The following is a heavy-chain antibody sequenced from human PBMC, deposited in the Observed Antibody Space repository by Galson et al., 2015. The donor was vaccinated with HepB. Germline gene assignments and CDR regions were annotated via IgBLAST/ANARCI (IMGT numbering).Heavy chain of an antibody. CDR2: INPNSGGT. CDR1: GYAFTGYY. V-gene: IGHV1-2*02. CDR3: AVAYISGSRDVFDI. Sequence: VKVSCKASGYAFTGYYMHWVRQAPGQGLEWMGWINPNSGGTNYGQRFQGRVTMTRDTSISTVYMELSRLRSDDTAVYYCAVAYISGSRDVFDIWGQGTMVTVSS. D-gene: IGHD3-10*01. J-gene: IGHJ3*02.